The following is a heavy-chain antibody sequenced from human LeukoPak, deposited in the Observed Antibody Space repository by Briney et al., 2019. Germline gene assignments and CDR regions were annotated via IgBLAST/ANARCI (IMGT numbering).Heavy chain of an antibody. V-gene: IGHV4-34*01. J-gene: IGHJ5*02. CDR3: ARGFSSWYVTTSNTVGWFDP. Sequence: SETLSLTCAVHGGSFSGYYWSWIRQPPGKGLEWIGEINHSGSTNYNPSLKSRVTISVDTSKNQFSLKLSSVTAADTAVYYCARGFSSWYVTTSNTVGWFDPWGQGTLVTVSS. D-gene: IGHD6-13*01. CDR2: INHSGST. CDR1: GGSFSGYY.